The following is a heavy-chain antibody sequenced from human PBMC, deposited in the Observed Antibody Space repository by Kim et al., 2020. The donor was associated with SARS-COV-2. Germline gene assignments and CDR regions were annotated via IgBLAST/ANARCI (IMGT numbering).Heavy chain of an antibody. J-gene: IGHJ3*02. CDR3: ARHSPESGGAFDI. CDR2: IYYSGST. D-gene: IGHD3-10*01. V-gene: IGHV4-39*01. Sequence: SETLSLTCTVSGGSISSSSYYWGWIRQPPGKGLEWIGSIYYSGSTYYNPSLKSRVTISVDTSKNQFSLKLSSVTAADTAVYYCARHSPESGGAFDIWGQGTMVTVSS. CDR1: GGSISSSSYY.